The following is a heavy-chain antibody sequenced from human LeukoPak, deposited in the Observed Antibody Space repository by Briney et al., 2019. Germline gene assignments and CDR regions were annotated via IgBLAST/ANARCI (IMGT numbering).Heavy chain of an antibody. J-gene: IGHJ4*02. Sequence: SETLSLTCTVSGGSISSSSYYWGWIRQPPGKGLEWIGSIHYSGSTYYNPSLKSRVTISVDTSKNQFSLKLSSVTAADTAVYYCARPAVEMATIPLDYWGQGTLVTVSS. CDR1: GGSISSSSYY. V-gene: IGHV4-39*01. D-gene: IGHD5-24*01. CDR3: ARPAVEMATIPLDY. CDR2: IHYSGST.